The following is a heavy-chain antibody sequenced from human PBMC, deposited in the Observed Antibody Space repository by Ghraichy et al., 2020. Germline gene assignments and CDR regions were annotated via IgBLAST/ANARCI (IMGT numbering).Heavy chain of an antibody. Sequence: SQTLSLTCTVSGGSISSSSYYWGWIRQPPGKGLEWIGSIYYSGSTYYNPSLKSRVTISVDTSKNQFSLKLSSVTAADTAVYYCAREENDYGDSWGQGTLVTVSS. D-gene: IGHD4-17*01. CDR1: GGSISSSSYY. V-gene: IGHV4-39*07. CDR2: IYYSGST. J-gene: IGHJ4*02. CDR3: AREENDYGDS.